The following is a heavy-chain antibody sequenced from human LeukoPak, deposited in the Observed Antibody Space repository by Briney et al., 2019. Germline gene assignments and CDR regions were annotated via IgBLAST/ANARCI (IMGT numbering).Heavy chain of an antibody. J-gene: IGHJ5*02. CDR3: ARQHTMAARPGNWFDP. CDR1: GYSFTSYW. CDR2: IYPGDSDT. D-gene: IGHD6-6*01. Sequence: GESLKISCKGSGYSFTSYWIGWVRQMPGKGLEWMGIIYPGDSDTRYSPSFQGQVTISADKSISTAYLQWSSLKASDTAMYYCARQHTMAARPGNWFDPWGQGTPVTVSS. V-gene: IGHV5-51*01.